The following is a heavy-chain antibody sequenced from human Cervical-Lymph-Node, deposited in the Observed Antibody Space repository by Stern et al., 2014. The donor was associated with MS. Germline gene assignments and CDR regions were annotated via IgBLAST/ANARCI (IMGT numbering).Heavy chain of an antibody. D-gene: IGHD2-15*01. CDR3: ARDMVDADKCFDP. Sequence: QVQLVQSGAEVKKPGASVNVSCKASGYTFTHYHIHWVRQAPGQGLEWMAMINPSGGSTTYGQKFHGRLTVTRYTSTTTVYMELISLRSYDTALYYCARDMVDADKCFDPWGQGTLVTVSS. V-gene: IGHV1-46*01. CDR1: GYTFTHYH. CDR2: INPSGGST. J-gene: IGHJ5*02.